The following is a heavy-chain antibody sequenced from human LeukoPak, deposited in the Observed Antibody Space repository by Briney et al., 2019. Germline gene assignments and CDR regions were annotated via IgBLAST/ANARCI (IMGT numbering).Heavy chain of an antibody. CDR1: GFTFSDYY. V-gene: IGHV3-11*06. D-gene: IGHD5-18*01. Sequence: GGSLRLSCAASGFTFSDYYMSWIRQAPGKGLEWVSYISSSSSYTNYADSVKGRFTISRDNAKNSLYLQMNSLRAEDTAVYYCARDDTAMVDYCYYGMDVWGQGTTVTVSS. CDR2: ISSSSSYT. CDR3: ARDDTAMVDYCYYGMDV. J-gene: IGHJ6*02.